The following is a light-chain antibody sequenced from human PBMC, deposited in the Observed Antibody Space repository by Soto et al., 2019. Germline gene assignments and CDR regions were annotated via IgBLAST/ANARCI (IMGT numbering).Light chain of an antibody. CDR1: QSVSVNS. Sequence: EVVLAQCPGTLSLSPGERATHSCRAGQSVSVNSLAWYQQKGGQAPRLLIYAASTRATGVPDRFSGTGSGTDFALTISRLETDDSAVYYCQQYGGSPLTFGPGTKVDI. V-gene: IGKV3-20*01. J-gene: IGKJ3*01. CDR2: AAS. CDR3: QQYGGSPLT.